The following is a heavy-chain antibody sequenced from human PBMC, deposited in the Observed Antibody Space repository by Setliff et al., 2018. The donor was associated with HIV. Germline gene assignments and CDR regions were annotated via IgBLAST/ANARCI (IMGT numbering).Heavy chain of an antibody. Sequence: GASVKVSCKASGGTFSSYAISWVRQAPGQGLEWMGGIIPIFGTANYAQKFQGRVTITADESTSTAYMELSSLRSEDTAVYYCAGVNGSWYERVLNYYYYMDVWGKGTTVTSP. V-gene: IGHV1-69*13. D-gene: IGHD6-13*01. CDR3: AGVNGSWYERVLNYYYYMDV. CDR2: IIPIFGTA. CDR1: GGTFSSYA. J-gene: IGHJ6*03.